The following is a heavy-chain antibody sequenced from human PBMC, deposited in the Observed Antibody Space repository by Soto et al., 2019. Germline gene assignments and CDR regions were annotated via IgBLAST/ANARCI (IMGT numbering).Heavy chain of an antibody. J-gene: IGHJ4*02. CDR2: IYDGGRT. CDR3: ARGPAGDKVDS. Sequence: QVQLQESGPGLVKPSQTLSLTCTVSGGSISTVDYWWSWIRQSPDMGLEWIGHIYDGGRTYNNPSPASRVTMSVDTSKSQLSLTLGSVSAADTAGYYCARGPAGDKVDSWGQGPLVTVSS. V-gene: IGHV4-30-4*01. D-gene: IGHD3-16*01. CDR1: GGSISTVDYW.